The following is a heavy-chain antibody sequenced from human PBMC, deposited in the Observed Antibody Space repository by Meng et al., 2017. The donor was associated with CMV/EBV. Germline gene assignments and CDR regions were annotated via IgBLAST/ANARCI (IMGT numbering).Heavy chain of an antibody. CDR2: IWYDGSNK. CDR3: AKDSSSPPGAFDY. Sequence: GGSLRLSCAASGFTFSSYGMHWVRQAPGKGLEWVAVIWYDGSNKYYADSVKGRFTISRDNSKSTLYLQMNSLRAEDTAVYYCAKDSSSPPGAFDYWGQGTLVTVSS. V-gene: IGHV3-33*06. D-gene: IGHD6-6*01. J-gene: IGHJ4*02. CDR1: GFTFSSYG.